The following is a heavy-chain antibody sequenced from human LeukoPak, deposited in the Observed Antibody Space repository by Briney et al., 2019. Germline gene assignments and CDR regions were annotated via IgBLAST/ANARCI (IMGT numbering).Heavy chain of an antibody. CDR2: ISGSGGST. CDR3: AKPEPPSLTRMYSGSYYDY. Sequence: PGGSLRLSCAASGFTFSSYAMSWVRQAPAKGLEWVSAISGSGGSTYYADSVKGRFTISRDNSKNTLYLQMNSLRAEDTAVYYCAKPEPPSLTRMYSGSYYDYWGQGTLVTVFS. CDR1: GFTFSSYA. D-gene: IGHD1-26*01. V-gene: IGHV3-23*01. J-gene: IGHJ4*02.